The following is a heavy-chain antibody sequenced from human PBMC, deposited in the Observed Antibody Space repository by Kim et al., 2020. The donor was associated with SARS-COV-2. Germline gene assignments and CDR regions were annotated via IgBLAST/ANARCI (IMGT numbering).Heavy chain of an antibody. D-gene: IGHD2-15*01. V-gene: IGHV4-59*01. CDR3: ARCRRWFPNYYGMDV. Sequence: SETLSLTCTVSGGSISSYYWSWIRQPPGKGLEWIGYIYYSGSTNYNPSLKSRVTISVDTSKNQFSLKLSSVTAADTAVYYCARCRRWFPNYYGMDVWGQGTTVTVSS. CDR1: GGSISSYY. CDR2: IYYSGST. J-gene: IGHJ6*02.